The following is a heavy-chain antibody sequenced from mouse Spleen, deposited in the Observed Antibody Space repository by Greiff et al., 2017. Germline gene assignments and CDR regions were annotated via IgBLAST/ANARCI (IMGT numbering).Heavy chain of an antibody. V-gene: IGHV1-4*01. J-gene: IGHJ4*01. CDR2: INPSSGYT. Sequence: VQGVESGAELARPGASVKMSCKASGYTFTSYTMHWVKQRPGQGLEWIGYINPSSGYTKYNQKFKDKATLTADKSSSTAYMQLSSLTSEDSAVYYCASDYYGSSYDYAMDYWGQGTSVTVSS. CDR1: GYTFTSYT. D-gene: IGHD1-1*01. CDR3: ASDYYGSSYDYAMDY.